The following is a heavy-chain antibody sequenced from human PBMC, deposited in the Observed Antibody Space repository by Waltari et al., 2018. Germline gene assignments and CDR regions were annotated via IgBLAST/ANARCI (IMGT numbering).Heavy chain of an antibody. J-gene: IGHJ4*02. CDR3: ARVGEEQLSLFDY. CDR2: INPNSGGR. Sequence: QVQLVQSGAEVKKPGASVKVSCKASGYTFTGYYMHWVRQAPGQGLGWMGWINPNSGGRNYAQKFQSRVTMTRDTSISTAYMELGRLRSDDTAVYYCARVGEEQLSLFDYWGQGTLVTVSS. D-gene: IGHD3-16*01. CDR1: GYTFTGYY. V-gene: IGHV1-2*02.